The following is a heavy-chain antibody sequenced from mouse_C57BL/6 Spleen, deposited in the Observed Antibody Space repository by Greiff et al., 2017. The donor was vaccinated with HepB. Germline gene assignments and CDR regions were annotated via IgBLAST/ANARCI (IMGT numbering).Heavy chain of an antibody. CDR3: ARSPVVATDWYFDV. CDR2: IYPSDSET. D-gene: IGHD1-1*01. V-gene: IGHV1-61*01. CDR1: GYTFTSYW. J-gene: IGHJ1*03. Sequence: QVQLQQPGAELVRPGSSVKLSCKASGYTFTSYWMDWVKQRPGQGLEWIGNIYPSDSETHYNQKFKDKATLTVDKSSSTAYMQLSSLTSEDSAVYYCARSPVVATDWYFDVWGTGTTVTVSS.